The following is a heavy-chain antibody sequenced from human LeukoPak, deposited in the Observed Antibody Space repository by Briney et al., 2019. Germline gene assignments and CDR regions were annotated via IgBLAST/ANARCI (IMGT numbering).Heavy chain of an antibody. V-gene: IGHV1-69*04. CDR3: ARDLDYYDSSGYAAFDI. CDR1: GGTFSSYT. CDR2: IIPILGIA. Sequence: SVKVSCKASGGTFSSYTISCVRQAPGQGLEWMGRIIPILGIANYAQKFQGRVTITADKSTSTAYMELSSLRSEDTAVYYCARDLDYYDSSGYAAFDIWGQGTMVTVSS. J-gene: IGHJ3*02. D-gene: IGHD3-22*01.